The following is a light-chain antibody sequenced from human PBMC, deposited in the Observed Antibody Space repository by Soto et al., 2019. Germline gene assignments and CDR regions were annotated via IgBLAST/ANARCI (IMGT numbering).Light chain of an antibody. V-gene: IGLV2-14*01. Sequence: QPALTQPASVSGSPGQSITISCTGTRSDIGNYNRVSWYQQHPGKAPKLMIYAVADRPSGVPNRFSGSKSGNTASLTISGLQAEDEADYYCNAQTSANTYVFGTGTKVTVL. CDR2: AVA. CDR3: NAQTSANTYV. J-gene: IGLJ1*01. CDR1: RSDIGNYNR.